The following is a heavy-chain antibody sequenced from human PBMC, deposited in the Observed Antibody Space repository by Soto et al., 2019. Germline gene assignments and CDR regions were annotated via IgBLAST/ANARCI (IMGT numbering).Heavy chain of an antibody. V-gene: IGHV3-49*04. J-gene: IGHJ4*02. CDR1: GFTFGDYA. CDR2: IRSKAYGGTT. D-gene: IGHD5-18*01. CDR3: TRGGRIQLWPLFDY. Sequence: PGGSLRLSCTASGFTFGDYAMSWVRQAPGKGLEWVGFIRSKAYGGTTEYAASVKGRFTISRDDSKSIAYLQMNSLKTEDTAVYYCTRGGRIQLWPLFDYWGQGTLVTVSS.